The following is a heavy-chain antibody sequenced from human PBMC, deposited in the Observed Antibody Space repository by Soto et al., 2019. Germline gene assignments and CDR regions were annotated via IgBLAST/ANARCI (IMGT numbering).Heavy chain of an antibody. CDR3: ARVPFYYVILTGYPFAGMDV. J-gene: IGHJ6*02. V-gene: IGHV1-8*01. CDR1: GYTFTSYD. Sequence: QVQLVQSGAEVKKPGASVKVSCKASGYTFTSYDINWVRQATGQGLEWLGWMNSTSGNTGYAQKFQGRVTMTRNTSIGTAYMELSRLRSEDTAVYYCARVPFYYVILTGYPFAGMDVWCQGTTVTVSS. CDR2: MNSTSGNT. D-gene: IGHD3-9*01.